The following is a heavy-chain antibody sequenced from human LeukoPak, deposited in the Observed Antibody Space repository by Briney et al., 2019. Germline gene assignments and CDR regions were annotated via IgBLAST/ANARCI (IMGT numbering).Heavy chain of an antibody. V-gene: IGHV3-NL1*01. CDR1: GFTFSSYG. D-gene: IGHD1-26*01. CDR3: AKGDNIMGATNYFDN. J-gene: IGHJ4*02. Sequence: PGGSLRLSCAASGFTFSSYGMHWVRQAPGKGLEWVSAISGSGGSTYYADSVKGRFTISRDNSKNTLYLQMNSLRAEDTAVYYCAKGDNIMGATNYFDNWGQGTLVTVSS. CDR2: ISGSGGST.